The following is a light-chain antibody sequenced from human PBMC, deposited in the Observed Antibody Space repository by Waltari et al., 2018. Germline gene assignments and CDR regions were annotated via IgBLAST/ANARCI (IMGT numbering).Light chain of an antibody. V-gene: IGLV2-11*01. CDR1: SSDVGAYNF. CDR2: DVS. CDR3: CSYAGSVV. Sequence: QSALTQPRSVSGSPGQSVTISCTGTSSDVGAYNFVSWYQQSPDKAPKLMIYDVSARPSGVPVRFSGSKSGITAFLTISGLQAEDEADYHCCSYAGSVVFGGGTKLTVL. J-gene: IGLJ2*01.